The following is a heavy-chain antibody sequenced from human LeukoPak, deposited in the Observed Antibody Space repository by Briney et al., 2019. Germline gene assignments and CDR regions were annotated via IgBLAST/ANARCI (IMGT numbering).Heavy chain of an antibody. J-gene: IGHJ4*02. CDR1: GGSISSYY. CDR3: ARAGAMLEEGIFDY. CDR2: IYYSGST. D-gene: IGHD2-2*01. V-gene: IGHV4-59*01. Sequence: SETLSLTCTVSGGSISSYYWSWIRQPPGKGLEWIGYIYYSGSTNYNPSLKSRVTISVDTSKNQFSLKLSSVTAADTAVYYCARAGAMLEEGIFDYWGQGTLVTVSS.